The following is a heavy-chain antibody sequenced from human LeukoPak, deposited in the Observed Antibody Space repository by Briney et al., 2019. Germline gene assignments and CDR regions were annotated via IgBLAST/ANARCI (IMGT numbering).Heavy chain of an antibody. CDR2: IYASGST. Sequence: SETLSLTCTVSGGSIGSNYWTWIRQPAGKGLEWIGRIYASGSTNYNPSLKSRVTMSVDTSKNQFSLKLSSETAADTAVYYCSIATAGYYFDYWGQGTLVTVSS. J-gene: IGHJ4*02. D-gene: IGHD6-13*01. CDR1: GGSIGSNY. CDR3: SIATAGYYFDY. V-gene: IGHV4-4*07.